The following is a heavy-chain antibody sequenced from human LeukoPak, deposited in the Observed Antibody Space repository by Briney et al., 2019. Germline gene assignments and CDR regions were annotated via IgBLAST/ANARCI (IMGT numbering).Heavy chain of an antibody. D-gene: IGHD2-2*01. J-gene: IGHJ4*02. CDR2: ISGSGGST. CDR1: GFTFSSYA. V-gene: IGHV3-23*01. CDR3: ARFSGYCSSTSCTPGD. Sequence: GGSLRLSCAASGFTFSSYAMSWVRQAPGKGLEWVSAISGSGGSTYYADSVKGRFTISRDNSKNTLYLQMNSLRAEDTAVYYCARFSGYCSSTSCTPGDWGQGTLVTVSS.